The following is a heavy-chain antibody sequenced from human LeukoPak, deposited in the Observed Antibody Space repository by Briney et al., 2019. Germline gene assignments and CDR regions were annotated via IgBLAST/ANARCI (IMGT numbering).Heavy chain of an antibody. CDR1: GYTFKSYG. J-gene: IGHJ4*02. CDR3: ARDQWGSFDY. Sequence: ASVKVSCKAPGYTFKSYGITWVRQAPGQGLEWMGWITAYSGNTNYAQKLQGRVTLTTDTSDTSTSTAYLELRSLRSDDTAVYYCARDQWGSFDYWGQGTLVTVSS. CDR2: ITAYSGNT. V-gene: IGHV1-18*01. D-gene: IGHD2-8*01.